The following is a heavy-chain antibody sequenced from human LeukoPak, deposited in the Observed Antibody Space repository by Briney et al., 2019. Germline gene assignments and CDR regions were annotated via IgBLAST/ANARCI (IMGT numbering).Heavy chain of an antibody. Sequence: GGSLRLSCAASGFTFSSYAMHWVRQAPGKGLEWVAVISYDGSNKYYADSVKGRFTISRDNSKNTLYLQMNSLRAEDTAVYYCARGDHPNYDFRSGAFDIWGQGTMVTVSS. D-gene: IGHD3-3*01. J-gene: IGHJ3*02. V-gene: IGHV3-30-3*01. CDR2: ISYDGSNK. CDR3: ARGDHPNYDFRSGAFDI. CDR1: GFTFSSYA.